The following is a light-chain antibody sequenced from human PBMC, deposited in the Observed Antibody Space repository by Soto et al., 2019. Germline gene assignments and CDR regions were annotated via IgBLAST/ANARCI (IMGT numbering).Light chain of an antibody. Sequence: SALTQPASVSGSPGQSITIFCTGTSSDVGGYNYVSWYQQHPGKAPKLMIYDVSNRPSGVSNRFSGSKSGNTASLTISGLQAEDEADYYCSSYTSSSTVVFGGGTQLTVL. V-gene: IGLV2-14*01. CDR2: DVS. CDR3: SSYTSSSTVV. J-gene: IGLJ2*01. CDR1: SSDVGGYNY.